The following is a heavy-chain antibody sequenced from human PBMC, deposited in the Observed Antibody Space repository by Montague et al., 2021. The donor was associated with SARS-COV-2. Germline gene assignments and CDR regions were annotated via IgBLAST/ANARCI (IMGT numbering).Heavy chain of an antibody. D-gene: IGHD4-23*01. CDR2: IDRDDDK. J-gene: IGHJ4*02. CDR3: ARELGTVVTLDY. V-gene: IGHV2-70*11. Sequence: PALVTPTQTLTLTCTFSGFSLSTSGMCVSWIRQPPGKALEWLARIDRDDDKYYSTSLKTRLTISKDTSKNQVVLTMTNMDPVDTATYYCARELGTVVTLDYWGQGTLVTVSS. CDR1: GFSLSTSGMC.